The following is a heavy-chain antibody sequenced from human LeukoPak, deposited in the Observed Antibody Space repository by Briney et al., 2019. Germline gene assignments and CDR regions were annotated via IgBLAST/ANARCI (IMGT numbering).Heavy chain of an antibody. Sequence: GGSLRLSCAASGFTFSSYAMHWVRQAPGKGLEWVANIKQDGSEKFYVDSVKGRFTISRDNAKNSLYLQMNSLRAEDTAVYYCARADGSSSSYAPLGYWGQGTLVTVSS. CDR2: IKQDGSEK. J-gene: IGHJ4*02. D-gene: IGHD6-6*01. CDR1: GFTFSSYA. CDR3: ARADGSSSSYAPLGY. V-gene: IGHV3-7*01.